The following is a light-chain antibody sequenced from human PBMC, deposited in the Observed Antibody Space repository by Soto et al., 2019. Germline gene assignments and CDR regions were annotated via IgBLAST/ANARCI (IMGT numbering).Light chain of an antibody. CDR3: CSYTLTYV. V-gene: IGLV2-23*01. CDR2: EGT. J-gene: IGLJ1*01. CDR1: SSDVGP. Sequence: QSALTQPASVSGSPGQSITISCTGTSSDVGPVSWYQHHPGKAPKLMIYEGTKRPSGVSSRFSGSKSGNTASLTISGLQAEDEADYHCCSYTLTYVFGTGTKVTVL.